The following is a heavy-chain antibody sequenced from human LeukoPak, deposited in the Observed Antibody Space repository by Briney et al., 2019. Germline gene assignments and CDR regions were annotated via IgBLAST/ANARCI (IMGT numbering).Heavy chain of an antibody. D-gene: IGHD3-22*01. CDR3: VRDMGYYDKV. CDR1: GFTFSTYW. J-gene: IGHJ4*02. V-gene: IGHV3-74*01. CDR2: INSEGSST. Sequence: GGSLRLSCAASGFTFSTYWMHWVRQAPGQGLLWVSRINSEGSSTNYADSVKGRFTISRDNAKNTLYLQMNSLRAEDTAVYYCVRDMGYYDKVWGQGTLVTVSS.